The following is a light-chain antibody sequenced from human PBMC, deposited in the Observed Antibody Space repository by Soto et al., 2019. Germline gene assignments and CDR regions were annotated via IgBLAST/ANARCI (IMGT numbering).Light chain of an antibody. V-gene: IGKV1D-12*01. CDR2: EGS. Sequence: DIQMTQSPSSVSASVGDRVTIICRASQGITNRLAWYQQKPGKAPKLLIYEGSSLQSGVPSRISGSGSGTDFTLTISSLQPEDFATYYCQQANSFPITFGQGTRLEI. J-gene: IGKJ5*01. CDR1: QGITNR. CDR3: QQANSFPIT.